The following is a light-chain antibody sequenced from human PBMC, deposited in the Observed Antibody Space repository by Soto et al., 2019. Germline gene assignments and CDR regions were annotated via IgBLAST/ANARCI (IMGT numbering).Light chain of an antibody. CDR3: QQRSNWPYT. J-gene: IGKJ2*01. CDR2: AAS. Sequence: EILLTQSPSTLSLSPGEGVTLSCRASQSVTVNSLAWYQQKPGQAPRLLIYAASTRAAAVPDRFTGSGSGTDFALTISRLEPEDFGVYYCQQRSNWPYTFGQGTKLEIK. V-gene: IGKV3D-20*02. CDR1: QSVTVNS.